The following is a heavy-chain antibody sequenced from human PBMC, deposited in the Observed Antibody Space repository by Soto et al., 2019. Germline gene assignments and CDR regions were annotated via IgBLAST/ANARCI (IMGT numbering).Heavy chain of an antibody. CDR2: INPSGGST. CDR1: GYTFTSYY. D-gene: IGHD2-8*01. V-gene: IGHV1-46*01. CDR3: ARPPYPGCINAVCYPLDY. J-gene: IGHJ4*02. Sequence: QVQLVHSGAEVKKPGASVKISCKASGYTFTSYYMHWVRQAPGQGLEWMGIINPSGGSTNYAQKLQGRVAMTRDTSTSTVYMELNSLRSEDTAVYYCARPPYPGCINAVCYPLDYWGQGTRVTVSS.